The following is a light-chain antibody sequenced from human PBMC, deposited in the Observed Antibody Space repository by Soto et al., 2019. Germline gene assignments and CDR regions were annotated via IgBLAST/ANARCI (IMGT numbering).Light chain of an antibody. J-gene: IGKJ1*01. CDR1: QSISSY. CDR3: QHYKMYSPWT. Sequence: DIQMTQSPSSLSASVGDRVTITCRSSQSISSYLNWYQQKSGKAPKLLIYAASSLQSGVPSRFSGSGSGTEFTLTIRSLQPDDFATYYCQHYKMYSPWTFGQGTTVDIK. CDR2: AAS. V-gene: IGKV1-39*01.